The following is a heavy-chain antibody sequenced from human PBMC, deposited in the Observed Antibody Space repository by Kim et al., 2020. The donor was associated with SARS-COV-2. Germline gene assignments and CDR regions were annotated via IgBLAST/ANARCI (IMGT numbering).Heavy chain of an antibody. D-gene: IGHD2-2*01. J-gene: IGHJ4*02. CDR1: GDSVSSNSAA. V-gene: IGHV6-1*01. Sequence: SQTLSLTCAISGDSVSSNSAAWSWIRQSPSRGLEWLGRTYYRSKWYNDYAVSVKSRITINPDTSKNQFSLQLNSVTPEDTAVYYCARDQGGYCSSTSCWIFDYWGQGTLVTVSS. CDR3: ARDQGGYCSSTSCWIFDY. CDR2: TYYRSKWYN.